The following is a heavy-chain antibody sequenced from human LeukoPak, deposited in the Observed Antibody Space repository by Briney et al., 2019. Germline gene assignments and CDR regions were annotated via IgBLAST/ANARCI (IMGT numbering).Heavy chain of an antibody. J-gene: IGHJ5*02. V-gene: IGHV4-31*03. Sequence: PSETLSLTCTVSAGSISSGGYYWSWIRQHPGKGLEWIGYIYYSGSTYYNPSLKSRVTISVDTSKNQFSLKLSSVTAADTAVYYCARERPSWNGFDPWGQGTLVTVSS. CDR1: AGSISSGGYY. CDR3: ARERPSWNGFDP. CDR2: IYYSGST.